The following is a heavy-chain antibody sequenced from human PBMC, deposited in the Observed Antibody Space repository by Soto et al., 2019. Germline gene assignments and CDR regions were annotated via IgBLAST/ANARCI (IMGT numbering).Heavy chain of an antibody. CDR3: AKEFQWEVHAFDI. J-gene: IGHJ3*02. CDR2: MGNDGITT. Sequence: QVQLVESGGGVVQPGRSLRLSCAASGFTFSTYGMHWVRQAPGKGLEWVAVMGNDGITTFYADSVKGRFTISRDNTKNTLFLQMNSLRADDTAVYYCAKEFQWEVHAFDIWGQGTMVTVSS. V-gene: IGHV3-30*18. D-gene: IGHD1-26*01. CDR1: GFTFSTYG.